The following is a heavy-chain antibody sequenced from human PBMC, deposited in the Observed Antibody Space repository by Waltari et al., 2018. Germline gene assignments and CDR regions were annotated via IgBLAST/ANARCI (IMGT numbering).Heavy chain of an antibody. Sequence: QVQLVQSGAEVKKPGSSVKVSCKASGGTFSSYAIRCVRQAPGQGLEWMGGIIPIFGTANYAQKFQGRVTITADESTSTAYMELSSLRSEDTAVYYCAKHKANYYDSSGYEYYFDYWGQGTLVTVSS. J-gene: IGHJ4*02. V-gene: IGHV1-69*13. D-gene: IGHD3-22*01. CDR1: GGTFSSYA. CDR2: IIPIFGTA. CDR3: AKHKANYYDSSGYEYYFDY.